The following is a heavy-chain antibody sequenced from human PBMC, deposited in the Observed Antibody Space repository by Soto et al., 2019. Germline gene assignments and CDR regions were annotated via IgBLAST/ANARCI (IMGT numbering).Heavy chain of an antibody. CDR1: GFTFSSYG. J-gene: IGHJ4*02. V-gene: IGHV3-33*01. D-gene: IGHD4-17*01. CDR2: IWYDGSNK. Sequence: PGGSLRLSCAASGFTFSSYGMHWVRQAPGKGLEWVAVIWYDGSNKYYADSVKGRFTISRDNSKNTLYQQMNSLRAEDTAVHYCARALRLAGPLVFDYWGQGTLVTVSS. CDR3: ARALRLAGPLVFDY.